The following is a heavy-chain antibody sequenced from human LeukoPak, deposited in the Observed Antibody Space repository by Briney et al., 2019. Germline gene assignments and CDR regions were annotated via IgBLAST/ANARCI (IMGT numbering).Heavy chain of an antibody. V-gene: IGHV4-38-2*01. CDR3: ARMGVSYYYDSSTYYPLAFDV. J-gene: IGHJ3*01. CDR2: IFHSGSI. CDR1: GYSISSGYY. Sequence: SETLSLTCGVSGYSISSGYYWGWIRQSPGKGLEWIGTIFHSGSIYYNPSLKSRVTLSVDTSKSQFSLNLNSVTAAGTAVYYCARMGVSYYYDSSTYYPLAFDVWGQGTMVTVSS. D-gene: IGHD3-22*01.